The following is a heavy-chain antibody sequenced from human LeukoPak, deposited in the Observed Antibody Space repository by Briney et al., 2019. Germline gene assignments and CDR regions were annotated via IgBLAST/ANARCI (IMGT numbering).Heavy chain of an antibody. CDR2: IYYSGST. Sequence: PSETLSLTCTVSGGSISSYYWSWIRQPPGKGLEWIGYIYYSGSTNYNPSLKSRLTISVDTSKNQFSLRLSSVTAADTAVYYCARGRWELDFDYWGQGTLVTVSS. D-gene: IGHD1-26*01. CDR1: GGSISSYY. CDR3: ARGRWELDFDY. V-gene: IGHV4-59*01. J-gene: IGHJ4*02.